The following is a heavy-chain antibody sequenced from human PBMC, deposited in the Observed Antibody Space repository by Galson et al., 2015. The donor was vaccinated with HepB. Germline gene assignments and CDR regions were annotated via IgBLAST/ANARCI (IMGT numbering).Heavy chain of an antibody. CDR2: ISHDGNQQ. Sequence: SLRLSCAASGFSFGTYGMNWVRQAPGKGLEWLAVISHDGNQQYYADSVKARFTISRDNSKTTLYLQMNSLRAEDTAVYYCAKNYVEYSRYYFDYWGQGTLVTVSS. CDR3: AKNYVEYSRYYFDY. CDR1: GFSFGTYG. J-gene: IGHJ4*02. V-gene: IGHV3-30*18. D-gene: IGHD2/OR15-2a*01.